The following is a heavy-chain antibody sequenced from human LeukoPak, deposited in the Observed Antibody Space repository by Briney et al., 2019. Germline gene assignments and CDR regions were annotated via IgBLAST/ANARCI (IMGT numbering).Heavy chain of an antibody. CDR3: ATSGSPNT. D-gene: IGHD3-10*01. V-gene: IGHV4-34*01. Sequence: KPSETLSLTCAVYGGSFSGYYWSWIRQPPGKGLEWIGEINHSGSTNYNPSLKSRVTISVDTSKNQFSLKLSSVTAADTAVYYCATSGSPNTWGQGTLVTVSS. CDR2: INHSGST. CDR1: GGSFSGYY. J-gene: IGHJ5*02.